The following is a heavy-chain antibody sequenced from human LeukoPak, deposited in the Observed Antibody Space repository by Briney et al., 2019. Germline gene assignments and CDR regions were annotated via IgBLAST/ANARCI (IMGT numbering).Heavy chain of an antibody. D-gene: IGHD2-2*01. CDR3: TRHDHCSSTSCYGPYYYYYMDV. CDR1: GFTFSGSA. CDR2: IRSKANSYAT. J-gene: IGHJ6*03. Sequence: GGSLRLSCAASGFTFSGSAMHWVRQASGKGLEWVGRIRSKANSYATAYAASVKGRFPISRDNSKNTAYLQMNSLKTEDTAVYYCTRHDHCSSTSCYGPYYYYYMDVWGKGTTVTVSS. V-gene: IGHV3-73*01.